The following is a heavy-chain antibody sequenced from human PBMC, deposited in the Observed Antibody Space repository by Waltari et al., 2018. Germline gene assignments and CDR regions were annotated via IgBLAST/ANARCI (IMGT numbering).Heavy chain of an antibody. CDR3: ARDRGGYLNAFDI. J-gene: IGHJ3*02. Sequence: QVQLQESGPGLVKPSETLSLTCTVSGGSISSYYWRWIRQPPGKGLEWIGYIYYSGSTNYNPSLKSRVTISVDTSKNQFSLKLSSVTAADTAVYYCARDRGGYLNAFDIWGQGTMVTVSS. V-gene: IGHV4-59*01. D-gene: IGHD5-12*01. CDR1: GGSISSYY. CDR2: IYYSGST.